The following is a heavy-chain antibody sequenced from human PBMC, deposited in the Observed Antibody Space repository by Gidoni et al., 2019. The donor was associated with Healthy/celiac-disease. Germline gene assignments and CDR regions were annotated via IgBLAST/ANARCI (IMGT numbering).Heavy chain of an antibody. CDR3: ARGNRASSGWVDY. V-gene: IGHV1-69*06. J-gene: IGHJ4*02. CDR1: GGTFSSYA. CDR2: IIPIVGTA. Sequence: QVQLVQSGAEVKKPGSSVKVSCKASGGTFSSYAISWVRQAPGQGLEWMGGIIPIVGTANYAQKFQGRGTISAGKSTSTAYMELSSLRSEDTAGYYCARGNRASSGWVDYWGQGTLVTVSS. D-gene: IGHD6-19*01.